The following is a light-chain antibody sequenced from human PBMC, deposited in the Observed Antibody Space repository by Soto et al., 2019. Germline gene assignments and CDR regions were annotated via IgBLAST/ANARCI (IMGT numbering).Light chain of an antibody. CDR3: LQHNSYPPT. V-gene: IGKV1-5*03. CDR2: KAS. Sequence: DIQMTQSPSTLSASIGDRVAITCRASDNIGPWVAWYQQKPGKAPKLLIYKASTLETGAPSRFAGSGSGTEFTLTISSLQPEDFATYYCLQHNSYPPTFGQGTKVE. J-gene: IGKJ1*01. CDR1: DNIGPW.